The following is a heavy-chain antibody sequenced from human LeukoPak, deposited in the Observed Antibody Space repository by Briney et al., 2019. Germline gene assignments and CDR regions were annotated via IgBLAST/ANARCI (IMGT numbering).Heavy chain of an antibody. J-gene: IGHJ4*02. Sequence: XGSLRLSCAASGFTFSTFTMHWVRQAPGKGLEYVSGITDNGGTRNYANSVKGRFTISRDNSKNTLYIQMGSLRQDDRGVYYCTIQISGYVYWGQGTLVTVSS. V-gene: IGHV3-64*01. D-gene: IGHD5-12*01. CDR1: GFTFSTFT. CDR2: ITDNGGTR. CDR3: TIQISGYVY.